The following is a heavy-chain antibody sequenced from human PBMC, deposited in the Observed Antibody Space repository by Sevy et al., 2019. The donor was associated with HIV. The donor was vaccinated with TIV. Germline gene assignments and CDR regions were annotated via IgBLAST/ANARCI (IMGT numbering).Heavy chain of an antibody. CDR1: GFTFSSYG. Sequence: GGSLRLSCAASGFTFSSYGMHWVRQAPGKGLEWVALISYGGTNKYYTDSVKDRFTISRDNSKNTLYLQMNSLRAVDTAVYYCAKDRSSSSYFDYWGQRTLVTVSS. V-gene: IGHV3-30*18. CDR2: ISYGGTNK. CDR3: AKDRSSSSYFDY. D-gene: IGHD6-6*01. J-gene: IGHJ4*02.